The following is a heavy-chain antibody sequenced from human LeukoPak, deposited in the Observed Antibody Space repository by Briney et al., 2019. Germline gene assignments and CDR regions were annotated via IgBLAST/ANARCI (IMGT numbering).Heavy chain of an antibody. CDR2: IYSGGST. CDR3: ASIRVRDDAFDI. V-gene: IGHV3-66*01. CDR1: GFTVSSNY. Sequence: GGSLRLSCAASGFTVSSNYMSWVRQAPGKGLEWVSLIYSGGSTYYADSVKGRFTISRDDSKSTLYLQMNSLRAEDTAVYYCASIRVRDDAFDIWGQGTMVTVSS. D-gene: IGHD1-1*01. J-gene: IGHJ3*02.